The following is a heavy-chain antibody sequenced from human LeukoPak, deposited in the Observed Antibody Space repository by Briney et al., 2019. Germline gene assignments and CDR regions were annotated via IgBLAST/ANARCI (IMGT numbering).Heavy chain of an antibody. CDR3: ARAGFYDILTGYYKRATFDY. D-gene: IGHD3-9*01. CDR1: GYTFTSYY. V-gene: IGHV1-46*01. J-gene: IGHJ4*02. CDR2: INPSGGST. Sequence: PGASVKVSCKASGYTFTSYYMHWVRQAPGQGLEWMGIINPSGGSTSYAQKFQGRVTMTRDTSTSTVYMELSSLRSEDTAVYYCARAGFYDILTGYYKRATFDYWGQGTLVTVSS.